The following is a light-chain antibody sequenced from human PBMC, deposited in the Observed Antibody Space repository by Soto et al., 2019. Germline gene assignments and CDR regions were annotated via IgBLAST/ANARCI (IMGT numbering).Light chain of an antibody. Sequence: EIVLTQSPATLSLSPGERATLSCRASQSVSSYLAWYQQKPGQAPRLLIYDASNRATGIPARFSGSGSGTDFTLTISSLEPEDVAVYYCQQRSNWPPFFGGGNKVEIK. CDR2: DAS. V-gene: IGKV3-11*01. J-gene: IGKJ4*01. CDR3: QQRSNWPPF. CDR1: QSVSSY.